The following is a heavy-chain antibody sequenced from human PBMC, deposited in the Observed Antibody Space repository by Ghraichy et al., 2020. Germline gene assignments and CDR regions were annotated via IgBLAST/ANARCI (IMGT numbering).Heavy chain of an antibody. V-gene: IGHV3-53*04. CDR1: GFTVSSNY. D-gene: IGHD7-27*01. CDR2: IYSGGST. J-gene: IGHJ4*02. CDR3: ARSPTGDLDY. Sequence: GGSLRLSCAASGFTVSSNYMSWVRQAPGKGLEWVSVIYSGGSTYYADSVKGRFTISRHNSKNTLYLQMNSLRADDTAVYYCARSPTGDLDYWGQGTLVTVSS.